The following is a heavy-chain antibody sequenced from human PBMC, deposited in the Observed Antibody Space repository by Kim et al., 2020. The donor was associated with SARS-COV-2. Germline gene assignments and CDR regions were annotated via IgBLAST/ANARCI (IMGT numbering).Heavy chain of an antibody. V-gene: IGHV1-18*01. Sequence: YAQKAQGRVTMPTDTSTTTAYMELGSLTSDDTAIYYCARDRGVGTIFFDYWGQGTLVAVSS. D-gene: IGHD1-26*01. CDR3: ARDRGVGTIFFDY. J-gene: IGHJ4*02.